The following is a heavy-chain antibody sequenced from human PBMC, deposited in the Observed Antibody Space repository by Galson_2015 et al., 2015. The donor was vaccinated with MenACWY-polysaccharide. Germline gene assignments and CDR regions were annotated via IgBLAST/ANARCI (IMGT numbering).Heavy chain of an antibody. CDR3: ARELRGLRLEDY. Sequence: SVKVSCKASGYTFTGFYINWLRQAPGQGLEWMGGINPNTGGTDYAQKFHGRVTMTRDPSISTAYMHLSRLQADDTAVYYCARELRGLRLEDYWGQGTLVTVSS. V-gene: IGHV1-2*02. CDR1: GYTFTGFY. J-gene: IGHJ4*02. D-gene: IGHD2-15*01. CDR2: INPNTGGT.